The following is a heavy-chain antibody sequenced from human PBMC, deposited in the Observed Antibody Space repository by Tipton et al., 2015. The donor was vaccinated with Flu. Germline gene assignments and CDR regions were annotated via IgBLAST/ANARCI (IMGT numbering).Heavy chain of an antibody. D-gene: IGHD3-10*01. CDR2: ILYSGVT. CDR3: ARSPSYSGSGNYPYYFDF. V-gene: IGHV4-39*07. J-gene: IGHJ4*02. CDR1: GGSINSRSYY. Sequence: TLSLTCTVSGGSINSRSYYWGWIRQSPGKGLEWIGRILYSGVTYYNSSLKSRATISIDRSRDQFSLKLKSVTAADTAVYYCARSPSYSGSGNYPYYFDFWGQGTLVTVSS.